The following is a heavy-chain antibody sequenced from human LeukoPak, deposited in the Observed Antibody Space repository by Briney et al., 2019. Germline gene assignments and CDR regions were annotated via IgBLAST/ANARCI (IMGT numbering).Heavy chain of an antibody. CDR1: GDSISSGDYY. V-gene: IGHV4-30-4*01. CDR2: IYYSGST. J-gene: IGHJ6*02. D-gene: IGHD2-15*01. CDR3: ARGRGGSCYSVCDYYYGMDV. Sequence: PSETLSLTCTVSGDSISSGDYYWSWIRQPPGKGLEWIGYIYYSGSTYYNPSLKSRVTISVDTSKNQFSLKLSSVTAADTAVYYCARGRGGSCYSVCDYYYGMDVWGQGTTVTVSS.